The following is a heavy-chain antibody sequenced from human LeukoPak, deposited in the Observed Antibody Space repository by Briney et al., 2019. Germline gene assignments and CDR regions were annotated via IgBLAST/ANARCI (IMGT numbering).Heavy chain of an antibody. J-gene: IGHJ3*02. V-gene: IGHV3-7*01. CDR3: ARDSEYSSSFAFDI. Sequence: PGGSLRLSCAVSGFTFSSHWTTWVCQAPGKGLEWVANIKQDGSERYYVDSVKGRFTISRDNAKNSLYLQMNSLRAEDTAVYYCARDSEYSSSFAFDIWGQGTMVTVSS. CDR2: IKQDGSER. D-gene: IGHD6-13*01. CDR1: GFTFSSHW.